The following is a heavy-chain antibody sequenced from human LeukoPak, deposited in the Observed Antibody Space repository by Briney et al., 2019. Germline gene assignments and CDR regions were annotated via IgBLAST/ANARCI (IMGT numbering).Heavy chain of an antibody. J-gene: IGHJ4*02. CDR2: IRFDGNDK. CDR1: GFTFSSYG. V-gene: IGHV3-30*02. D-gene: IGHD3-16*01. CDR3: AKDTPLCYFDY. Sequence: GGSLRPSCAASGFTFSSYGIHWVRQAPGKGLEWVAFIRFDGNDKYYADSVKGRFTISRDNSKNTLYLQMNSLRAEDTAVYYCAKDTPLCYFDYWGQGTLVTVSS.